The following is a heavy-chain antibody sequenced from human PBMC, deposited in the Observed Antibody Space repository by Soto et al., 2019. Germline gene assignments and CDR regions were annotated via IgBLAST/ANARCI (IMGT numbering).Heavy chain of an antibody. J-gene: IGHJ4*02. CDR3: ARQRTTVVNKAYFEH. CDR2: IYYSGRT. D-gene: IGHD2-21*01. CDR1: VESISSSSYY. Sequence: SETLSLTCIFSVESISSSSYYCGWIRQPPGKGLEWIGSIYYSGRTYYNPSFKSRVTISIDTSKNQFSLKLSSVTATDTAVYYCARQRTTVVNKAYFEHWGQGALVNVSS. V-gene: IGHV4-39*01.